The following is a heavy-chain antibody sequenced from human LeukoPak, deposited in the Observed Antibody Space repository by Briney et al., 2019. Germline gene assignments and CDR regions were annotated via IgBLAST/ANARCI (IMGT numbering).Heavy chain of an antibody. D-gene: IGHD5-12*01. CDR1: GGSMSSGGYY. CDR3: ARDTSRVATDLWGYYYYGMDV. CDR2: IYYSGST. J-gene: IGHJ6*02. Sequence: SQTLSLNCTVSGGSMSSGGYYWSWIRQHPGKGLEWIGYIYYSGSTYYNPSLKSRVTISVDTSKDQFSLKLSSVTAADTAVYYCARDTSRVATDLWGYYYYGMDVWGQGTTVTVSS. V-gene: IGHV4-31*03.